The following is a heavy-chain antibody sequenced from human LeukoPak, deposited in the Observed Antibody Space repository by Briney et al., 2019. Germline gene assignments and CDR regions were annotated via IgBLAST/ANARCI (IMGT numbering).Heavy chain of an antibody. J-gene: IGHJ6*03. Sequence: PSETLSLTCTVSGGSISSSSYYWGWIRQPPGKGLEWIGSIYYSGTTTNSNPSLKSRVAISLDTSKNHFSLKLSSVTAADTAVYYCARAKKRSGRSRNFYLDVWGKGTTVTVSS. D-gene: IGHD1-26*01. V-gene: IGHV4-39*02. CDR2: IYYSGTTT. CDR1: GGSISSSSYY. CDR3: ARAKKRSGRSRNFYLDV.